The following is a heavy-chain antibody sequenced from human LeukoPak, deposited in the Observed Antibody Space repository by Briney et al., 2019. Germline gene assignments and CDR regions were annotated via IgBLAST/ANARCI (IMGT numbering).Heavy chain of an antibody. V-gene: IGHV3-7*03. CDR1: GFTFSDFW. D-gene: IGHD1-1*01. Sequence: GGSLRLSCAGSGFTFSDFWMTWVRQTPGKGLEWVANIKEDGTEKNLVDSVKGRFTISRDNSKNTLYLQMNSLRAEDTAVYYCAKDRYFKGLNAFDIWGQGTMVTVSS. CDR3: AKDRYFKGLNAFDI. J-gene: IGHJ3*02. CDR2: IKEDGTEK.